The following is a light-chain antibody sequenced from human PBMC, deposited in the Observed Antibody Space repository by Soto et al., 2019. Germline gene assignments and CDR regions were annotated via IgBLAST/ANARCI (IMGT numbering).Light chain of an antibody. Sequence: EIVFTQSPGTRSLSPGERATLSCRASERLSSVYLACYQQRPGQPPRLLLYGASNRANGIPDRFSGSGSGTDLTLIINRLEPEDVAIYDCQQYGSSPRITFGQGTRLEIK. CDR3: QQYGSSPRIT. CDR1: ERLSSVY. J-gene: IGKJ5*01. CDR2: GAS. V-gene: IGKV3-20*01.